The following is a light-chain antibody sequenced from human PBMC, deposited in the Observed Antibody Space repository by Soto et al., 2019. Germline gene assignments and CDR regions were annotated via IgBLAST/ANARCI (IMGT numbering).Light chain of an antibody. J-gene: IGLJ3*02. CDR2: DDS. CDR1: NIGSKT. Sequence: SYELTQPPSVSVAPGQTARITCGGNNIGSKTVHWYQRKPGQAPVVGVFDDSDRPSGIPDRFSGSNSGNTPTLTISRVEAGDEADYYCQVWDSDTDHVVFGGGTKLTVL. V-gene: IGLV3-21*02. CDR3: QVWDSDTDHVV.